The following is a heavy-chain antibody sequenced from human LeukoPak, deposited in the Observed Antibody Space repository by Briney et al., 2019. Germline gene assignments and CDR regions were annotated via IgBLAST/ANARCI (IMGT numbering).Heavy chain of an antibody. D-gene: IGHD3-10*02. CDR1: GFSFSNYG. V-gene: IGHV3-30*02. J-gene: IGHJ6*04. CDR2: IRYDTGDK. CDR3: AELGITMIGGV. Sequence: GGSLRLSCAASGFSFSNYGMHWVRQAPGKGLEWVSFIRYDTGDKYYADSVKGRFTISRDNSKNTLYLQMNSLRAEDTAVYYCAELGITMIGGVWGKGTTVTISS.